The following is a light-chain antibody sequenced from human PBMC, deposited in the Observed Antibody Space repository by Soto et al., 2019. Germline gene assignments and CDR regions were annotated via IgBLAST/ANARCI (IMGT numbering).Light chain of an antibody. Sequence: ESVMTQSQATLSVSPGERATVSCRASQSVGSNLAWFQQKPGQAPRLLIYGSSTRATGVPARFSGSGSGTEFTLTISSLQSEDFAVYYCQQYNNWPLLTFGGGTKVDIK. V-gene: IGKV3-15*01. CDR2: GSS. CDR3: QQYNNWPLLT. J-gene: IGKJ4*01. CDR1: QSVGSN.